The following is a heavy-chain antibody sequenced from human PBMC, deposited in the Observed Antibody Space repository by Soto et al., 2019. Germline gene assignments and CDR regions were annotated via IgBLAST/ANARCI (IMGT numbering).Heavy chain of an antibody. D-gene: IGHD3-3*01. CDR3: ARSLDFWSGSSYGMDV. J-gene: IGHJ6*02. CDR2: IYYSGST. CDR1: GGSISSYY. Sequence: PSETLSLTCTVSGGSISSYYWSWIRQPPGKGLEWIGYIYYSGSTNYNPSLKSRVTISVDTSKNQFSLKLSSVTGADTAVYYCARSLDFWSGSSYGMDVWGQGTTVTVSS. V-gene: IGHV4-59*01.